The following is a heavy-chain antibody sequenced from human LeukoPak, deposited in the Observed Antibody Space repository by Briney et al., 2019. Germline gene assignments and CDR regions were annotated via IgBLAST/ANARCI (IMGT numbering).Heavy chain of an antibody. CDR1: GGSFSGYY. CDR2: INHSGST. J-gene: IGHJ4*02. Sequence: SESLSLTCAVYGGSFSGYYWSWIRQPPGKGLEWNGEINHSGSTNYNPSLKSRVTISVDTSMNQFSLKLSSVTAADTAVYYCARGGGVVPNDYWGQGTLVTVSS. CDR3: ARGGGVVPNDY. D-gene: IGHD2-2*01. V-gene: IGHV4-34*01.